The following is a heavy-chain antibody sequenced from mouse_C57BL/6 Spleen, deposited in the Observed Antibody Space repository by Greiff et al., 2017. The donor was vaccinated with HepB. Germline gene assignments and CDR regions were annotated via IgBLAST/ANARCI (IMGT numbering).Heavy chain of an antibody. CDR3: ARHGSNAWFAY. CDR1: GFTFSDYY. Sequence: EVKVVESGGGLVQPGGSLKLSCAASGFTFSDYYMYWVRQTPEKRLEWVAYISNGGGSTYYPDTVKGRFTISRDNAKNTLYLQMSRLKSEDTAMYYCARHGSNAWFAYWGQGTLVTVAA. D-gene: IGHD2-5*01. V-gene: IGHV5-12*01. CDR2: ISNGGGST. J-gene: IGHJ3*01.